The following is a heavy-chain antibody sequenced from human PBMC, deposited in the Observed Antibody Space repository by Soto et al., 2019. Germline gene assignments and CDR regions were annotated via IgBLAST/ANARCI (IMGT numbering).Heavy chain of an antibody. V-gene: IGHV1-69*13. Sequence: SVKVSCKASGGTFSSYAISWVRQAPGQGLEWMGGIIPIFGTANYAQKFQGRVTITADESTSTAYMELSSLRSEDTAVYYCARSPPLRFLEWLSPHYYYYRMDVWGQGTTVTVSS. J-gene: IGHJ6*02. CDR3: ARSPPLRFLEWLSPHYYYYRMDV. CDR1: GGTFSSYA. D-gene: IGHD3-3*01. CDR2: IIPIFGTA.